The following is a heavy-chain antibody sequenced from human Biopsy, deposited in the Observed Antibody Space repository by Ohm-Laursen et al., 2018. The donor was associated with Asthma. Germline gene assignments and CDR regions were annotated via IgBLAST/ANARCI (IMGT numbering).Heavy chain of an antibody. J-gene: IGHJ6*02. D-gene: IGHD6-19*01. Sequence: SLRLSCAAFGFTFSNYAMTWVRQAPGQGLEWVSAISGGGGGTKYADSVKGRFTISRDNSKNTLSLQMSSLRAEDTALYYCAKDLSKAVGGSNDYYYGMDVWGQGTTVTVAS. CDR3: AKDLSKAVGGSNDYYYGMDV. CDR1: GFTFSNYA. CDR2: ISGGGGGT. V-gene: IGHV3-23*01.